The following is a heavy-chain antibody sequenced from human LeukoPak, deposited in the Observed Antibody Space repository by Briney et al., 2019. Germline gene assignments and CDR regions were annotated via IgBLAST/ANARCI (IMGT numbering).Heavy chain of an antibody. J-gene: IGHJ3*01. V-gene: IGHV4-61*02. CDR3: ARDGLYSSGWADAFDV. CDR1: GGSISSGNYH. D-gene: IGHD6-19*01. CDR2: SYPSART. Sequence: SETLSLTCTASGGSISSGNYHWSWIRQPAGKGLEWLGGSYPSARTNYNPSLQSRVTISVDTTKNQFSLKLSSVADADTAVYYCARDGLYSSGWADAFDVWGQGTMVTVSS.